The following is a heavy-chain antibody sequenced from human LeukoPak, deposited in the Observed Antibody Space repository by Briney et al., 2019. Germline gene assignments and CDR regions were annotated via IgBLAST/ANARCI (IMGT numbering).Heavy chain of an antibody. D-gene: IGHD3-9*01. CDR2: ISSRSSHI. CDR3: ARATIFGWFDP. CDR1: TFSSYS. J-gene: IGHJ5*02. V-gene: IGHV3-21*01. Sequence: TFSSYSMICVXEAPGKGLEWVSSISSRSSHIYYADSVKGRFTISRDNAKNSLYLQMNSLRAEDTAVYYCARATIFGWFDPWGQGTLVTVPS.